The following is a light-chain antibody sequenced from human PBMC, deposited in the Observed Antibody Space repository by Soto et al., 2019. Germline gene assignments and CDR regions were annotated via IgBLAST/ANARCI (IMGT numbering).Light chain of an antibody. CDR2: DAS. V-gene: IGKV1-5*01. J-gene: IGKJ1*01. CDR3: QQYNSYSGT. Sequence: DIQLTQSPSTLSASVGDRVTITCRASQTISIWLAWFQQRPGKAPQLLIYDASSLEGGVPSRFSGSGSGTEFTLTISSLQPDDFATYYCQQYNSYSGTFGQGTKVDIK. CDR1: QTISIW.